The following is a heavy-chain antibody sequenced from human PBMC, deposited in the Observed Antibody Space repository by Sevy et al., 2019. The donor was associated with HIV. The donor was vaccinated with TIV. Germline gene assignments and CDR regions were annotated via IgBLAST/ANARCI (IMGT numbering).Heavy chain of an antibody. J-gene: IGHJ4*02. Sequence: SETLSLTCTVSGGSISSYYWSWIRQPTGKGLEWIGYIYYSGSTNYNPSLKSRVTISVDTSKNQFSLKLSSVTAADTAVYYCARGNRYGGSPVFDYWGQGTLVTVSS. CDR3: ARGNRYGGSPVFDY. CDR2: IYYSGST. D-gene: IGHD1-26*01. CDR1: GGSISSYY. V-gene: IGHV4-59*01.